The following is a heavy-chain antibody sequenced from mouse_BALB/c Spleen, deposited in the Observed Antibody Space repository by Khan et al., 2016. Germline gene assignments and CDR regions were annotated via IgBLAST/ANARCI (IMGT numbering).Heavy chain of an antibody. CDR1: GYSISSGYS. J-gene: IGHJ2*01. Sequence: EVQLQESGPDLVKPSQSLSLTCTVTGYSISSGYSWHWIRQFPGNKLEWMGSIHYNGSTKYNPSLKSRISITRDTSKNQFFLQLNSVTTEDTATDYCASWQYYGSSPWGQGTTLTVSS. D-gene: IGHD1-1*01. CDR3: ASWQYYGSSP. V-gene: IGHV3-1*02. CDR2: IHYNGST.